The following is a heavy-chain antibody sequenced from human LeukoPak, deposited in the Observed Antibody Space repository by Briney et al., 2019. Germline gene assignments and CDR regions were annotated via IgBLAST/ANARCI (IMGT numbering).Heavy chain of an antibody. D-gene: IGHD6-13*01. J-gene: IGHJ6*02. Sequence: ASVKVACKASGYTFTNYDINWVRQATGQGLEWMGWRNPNSGRTGFAQKFQGRLTMTADTSISTAYMELSSLTSDDTALYYCARGPVSTHGMDVWGQGTTVTVSS. CDR3: ARGPVSTHGMDV. CDR1: GYTFTNYD. CDR2: RNPNSGRT. V-gene: IGHV1-8*01.